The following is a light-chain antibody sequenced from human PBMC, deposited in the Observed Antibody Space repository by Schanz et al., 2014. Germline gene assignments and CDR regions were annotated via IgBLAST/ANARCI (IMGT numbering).Light chain of an antibody. V-gene: IGKV3-20*01. CDR1: QSVSSN. CDR2: GAS. CDR3: QQYGSTLT. J-gene: IGKJ3*01. Sequence: EIVMTQSPATLSVSPGERATLSCRASQSVSSNLAWYQQKPGQAPRLLIYGASSRATGIPDRFSGSGSGTDFTLTINRLEPEDFAVYYCQQYGSTLTFGPGTKVDIK.